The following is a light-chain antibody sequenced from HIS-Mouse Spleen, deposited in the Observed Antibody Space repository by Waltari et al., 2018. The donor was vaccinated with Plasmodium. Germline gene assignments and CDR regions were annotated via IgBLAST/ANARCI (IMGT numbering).Light chain of an antibody. J-gene: IGLJ1*01. V-gene: IGLV2-11*01. CDR2: DVS. Sequence: QSALTQPRPVSGSPGPSVTISCTGTTSDVGGLNYVSWYQQHPGKAPKLMIYDVSKRPSGVPDRFSGSKSGNTDSLTISGLQAEDEADYYCCSYAGSYTYVFGTGTKVTVL. CDR3: CSYAGSYTYV. CDR1: TSDVGGLNY.